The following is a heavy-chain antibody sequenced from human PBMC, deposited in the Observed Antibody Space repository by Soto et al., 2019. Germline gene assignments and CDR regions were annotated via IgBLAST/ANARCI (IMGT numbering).Heavy chain of an antibody. D-gene: IGHD6-13*01. Sequence: QLQLQESGPGLVKPSETLSLTCTVSGGSISSSSYYWGWIRHPPGNGLEWIGSLYSSGSTYYNPSLNRRVTISVDTPKNQFCLNVTYVTAADTAVYYCARHKTSYIAGFDYWGQGTLVPVSS. V-gene: IGHV4-39*01. J-gene: IGHJ4*02. CDR1: GGSISSSSYY. CDR3: ARHKTSYIAGFDY. CDR2: LYSSGST.